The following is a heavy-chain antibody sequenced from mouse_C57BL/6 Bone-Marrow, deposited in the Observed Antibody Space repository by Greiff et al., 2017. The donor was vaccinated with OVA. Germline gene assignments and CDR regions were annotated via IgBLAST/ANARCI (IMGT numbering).Heavy chain of an antibody. CDR1: GYTFTSYW. V-gene: IGHV1-55*01. CDR3: ARDYGSSPAWFAY. D-gene: IGHD1-1*01. CDR2: IYPGSGST. J-gene: IGHJ3*01. Sequence: QVQLQQSGAELVKPGASVKMSCKASGYTFTSYWITWVKQRPGQGLEWIGDIYPGSGSTKYNEKVKSKATLTVDTSSSTAYMQLSSLTSEDSAVYYCARDYGSSPAWFAYWGQGTLVTVSA.